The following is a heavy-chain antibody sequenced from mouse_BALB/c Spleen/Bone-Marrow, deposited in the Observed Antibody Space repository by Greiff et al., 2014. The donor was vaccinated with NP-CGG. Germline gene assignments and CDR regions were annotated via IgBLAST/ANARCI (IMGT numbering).Heavy chain of an antibody. V-gene: IGHV3-8*02. Sequence: VQPQQSGPSLVKPSQTLSLTCSVTGDSITNAYWNWIRKFPGNKIDYMGYISYSGNTYYNPSLKSRISITRDTSKNQFYLQSNSVTTEDTATYFCARGTGYYFDYWGQGTTLTVSS. CDR1: GDSITNAY. D-gene: IGHD3-3*01. CDR2: ISYSGNT. CDR3: ARGTGYYFDY. J-gene: IGHJ2*01.